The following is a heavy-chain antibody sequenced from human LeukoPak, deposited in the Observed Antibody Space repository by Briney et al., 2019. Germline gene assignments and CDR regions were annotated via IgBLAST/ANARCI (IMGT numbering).Heavy chain of an antibody. D-gene: IGHD1-26*01. CDR3: ARVFSGSLGPRGALGY. CDR1: GFTLSSYD. CDR2: ISYDGSDK. J-gene: IGHJ4*02. Sequence: GGSLRLSCAASGFTLSSYDIHWVRQAPGKGLEWVAIISYDGSDKYYADSVKGRFTSSRDNSKNTLYLQMNSLRGEDTAVHYCARVFSGSLGPRGALGYWCQGTLVTVSS. V-gene: IGHV3-30*04.